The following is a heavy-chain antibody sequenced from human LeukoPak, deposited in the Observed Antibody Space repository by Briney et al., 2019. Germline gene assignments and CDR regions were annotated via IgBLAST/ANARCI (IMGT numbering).Heavy chain of an antibody. J-gene: IGHJ4*02. V-gene: IGHV4-34*01. Sequence: SETLSVTCAVYGGSFSGYYWSWIRQPPGKGLEWIGEINHSGSTNYNPSLKSRVTISVDTSKNQFSLKLSSVTAEDTAVYYCARQYYYDSTGYYYDSWGQGTLVTVSS. CDR3: ARQYYYDSTGYYYDS. CDR2: INHSGST. CDR1: GGSFSGYY. D-gene: IGHD3-22*01.